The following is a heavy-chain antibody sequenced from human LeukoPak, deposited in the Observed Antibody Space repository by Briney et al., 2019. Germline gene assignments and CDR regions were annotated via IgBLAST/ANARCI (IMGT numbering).Heavy chain of an antibody. V-gene: IGHV3-66*01. CDR2: IYSGGST. D-gene: IGHD2-2*01. CDR1: GFTVSSNY. CDR3: ARDSPSIVVVPAAVNYYYYYYMDV. Sequence: GGSLRLSCAASGFTVSSNYMSWVRQAPGKGLEWVSVIYSGGSTYYADSVKGRFTISRDNSKNTLYLQMNSLRAEDTAVYYCARDSPSIVVVPAAVNYYYYYYMDVWGKGTTVTISS. J-gene: IGHJ6*03.